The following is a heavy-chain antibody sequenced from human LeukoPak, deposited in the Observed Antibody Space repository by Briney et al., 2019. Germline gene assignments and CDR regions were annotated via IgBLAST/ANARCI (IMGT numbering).Heavy chain of an antibody. Sequence: SETLSLTCIVSGASISSYSWTWIRQPPGRGLEWIGYIYYSGSANYNSSLKSRVTISIDTSKNQFSLKVSSVTAADTAVYYCASRRVGASYFDYWGQGTLVTVSS. J-gene: IGHJ4*02. CDR2: IYYSGSA. D-gene: IGHD1-26*01. CDR3: ASRRVGASYFDY. V-gene: IGHV4-59*08. CDR1: GASISSYS.